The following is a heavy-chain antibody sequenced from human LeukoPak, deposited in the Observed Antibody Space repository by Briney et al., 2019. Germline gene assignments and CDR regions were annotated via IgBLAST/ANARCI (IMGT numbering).Heavy chain of an antibody. D-gene: IGHD4-17*01. CDR2: IYPGDSDT. CDR1: GYSFTSYW. Sequence: GESLKISCKGSGYSFTSYWIGWVRQMPGKGLEWMGIIYPGDSDTRYSPSFQGQVTISADKSIGTAYLQWSSLKASDTAMYYCARQGSLRIDYYYYGMDVWGQGTTVTVSS. J-gene: IGHJ6*02. V-gene: IGHV5-51*01. CDR3: ARQGSLRIDYYYYGMDV.